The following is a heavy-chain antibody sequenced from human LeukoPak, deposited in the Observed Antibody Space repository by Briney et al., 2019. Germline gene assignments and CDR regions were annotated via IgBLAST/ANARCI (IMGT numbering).Heavy chain of an antibody. D-gene: IGHD3-16*02. Sequence: SETLSLTCTVSGGSISSSSYYWGWIRQPPGKGLEWFGSIYYSGSTYYNPSLKSRVTISVDTSKNQFSLKLSSVTAADTAVYYCARSYYDYVWGSYRSPGWFDPWGQGTLVTVSS. V-gene: IGHV4-39*01. CDR3: ARSYYDYVWGSYRSPGWFDP. J-gene: IGHJ5*02. CDR1: GGSISSSSYY. CDR2: IYYSGST.